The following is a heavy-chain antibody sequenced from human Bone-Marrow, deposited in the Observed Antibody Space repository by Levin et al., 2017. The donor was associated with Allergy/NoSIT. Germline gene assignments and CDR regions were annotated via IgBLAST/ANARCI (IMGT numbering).Heavy chain of an antibody. CDR3: AKDRLGIAAHLDFDY. J-gene: IGHJ4*02. Sequence: GESLKISCAASGFTFSSYGMHWVRQAPGKGLEWVAVISYDGSNKYYADSVKGRFTISRDNSKNTLYLQMNSLRAEDTAVYYCAKDRLGIAAHLDFDYWGQGTLVTVSS. V-gene: IGHV3-30*18. D-gene: IGHD6-13*01. CDR1: GFTFSSYG. CDR2: ISYDGSNK.